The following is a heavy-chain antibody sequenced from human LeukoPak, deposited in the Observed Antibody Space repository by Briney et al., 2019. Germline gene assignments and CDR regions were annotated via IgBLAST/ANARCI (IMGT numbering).Heavy chain of an antibody. J-gene: IGHJ4*02. CDR3: ARDRRDWAYCSSTSCYIQQLVHFPLDY. CDR1: GFTFSSYS. Sequence: GGSARLSCAGSGFTFSSYSMNWVRQAPGKGLEWVSSISSSSSYIYYADSVKGGFTISRDNAKNSLYLQMNSLRAEDTAVYYCARDRRDWAYCSSTSCYIQQLVHFPLDYWGQGTLVTVSS. CDR2: ISSSSSYI. V-gene: IGHV3-21*01. D-gene: IGHD2-2*02.